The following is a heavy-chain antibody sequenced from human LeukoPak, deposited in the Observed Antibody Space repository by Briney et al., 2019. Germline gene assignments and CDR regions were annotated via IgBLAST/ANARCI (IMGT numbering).Heavy chain of an antibody. D-gene: IGHD5/OR15-5a*01. CDR2: LSTGSSYI. CDR3: ARSQGTIPDSVPLDI. Sequence: MNWVRQAPGKGLEWVSSLSTGSSYIYYADSLKGRFTISRDNAKNSLYLQMNSLRAEDTAVYYCARSQGTIPDSVPLDIWGQGTMVTVSS. V-gene: IGHV3-21*01. J-gene: IGHJ3*02.